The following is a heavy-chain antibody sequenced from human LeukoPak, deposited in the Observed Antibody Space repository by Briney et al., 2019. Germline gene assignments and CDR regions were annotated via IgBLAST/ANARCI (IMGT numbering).Heavy chain of an antibody. CDR3: ARGHYGDYVPLDY. V-gene: IGHV3-48*01. D-gene: IGHD4-17*01. J-gene: IGHJ4*02. CDR2: ISSSSSTI. CDR1: GFTFSSYS. Sequence: GGSLRLSCAASGFTFSSYSMNWVRQAPGKGLEWVSYISSSSSTIYFADSVKGRFTISRDTAKNSLYLQMNSLRAEDTAVYYCARGHYGDYVPLDYWGQGTLVTVSS.